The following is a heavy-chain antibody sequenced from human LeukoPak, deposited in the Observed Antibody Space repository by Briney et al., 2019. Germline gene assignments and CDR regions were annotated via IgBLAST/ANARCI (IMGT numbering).Heavy chain of an antibody. Sequence: PSETLSLTCTVSGGSISSGTYYWSWIRQPAGKGLEWIGHIYSSGSTKYNPSLQSRVTISVDTSKNQFSLKLSSVTAADTAVYYCARMNGGYYCMDVWGQGTLVTVSS. D-gene: IGHD1-26*01. CDR2: IYSSGST. CDR3: ARMNGGYYCMDV. J-gene: IGHJ4*02. CDR1: GGSISSGTYY. V-gene: IGHV4-61*10.